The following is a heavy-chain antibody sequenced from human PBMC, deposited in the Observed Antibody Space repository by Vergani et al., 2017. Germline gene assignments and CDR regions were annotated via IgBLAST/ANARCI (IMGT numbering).Heavy chain of an antibody. V-gene: IGHV1-18*01. D-gene: IGHD6-6*01. CDR2: ISGYDGKT. J-gene: IGHJ6*03. CDR1: GYSFNSYG. CDR3: ARGGSIAAPSYLYYFYMDV. Sequence: QVQLVQSGAEMKKPGASVNVSCKPSGYSFNSYGINWVRQAPGQGLEWLGWISGYDGKTKYVEKLQGRITVTIDTSTNSAYMELRGLRSDDTAVYYCARGGSIAAPSYLYYFYMDVWGKGTSVTVSS.